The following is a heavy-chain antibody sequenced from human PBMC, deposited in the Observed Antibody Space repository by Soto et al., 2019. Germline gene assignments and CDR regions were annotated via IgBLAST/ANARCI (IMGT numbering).Heavy chain of an antibody. J-gene: IGHJ5*02. V-gene: IGHV1-2*02. Sequence: ASVKVSCKASGYTFTGYYMHWVRQAPGQGLEWMGWINPNSGGTNYAQKFQGRVTMTRDTSISTAYMELSRLRSDDTAVYYCAREGIAEADRNWFDPWGQGTLVTVSS. CDR1: GYTFTGYY. CDR2: INPNSGGT. D-gene: IGHD6-13*01. CDR3: AREGIAEADRNWFDP.